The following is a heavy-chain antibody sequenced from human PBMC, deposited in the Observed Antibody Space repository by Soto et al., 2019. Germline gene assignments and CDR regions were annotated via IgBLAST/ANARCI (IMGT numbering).Heavy chain of an antibody. CDR3: ATSNVWSSLLGS. V-gene: IGHV1-2*04. CDR2: INPSGGGT. D-gene: IGHD6-19*01. CDR1: GYTFTGYY. Sequence: SSVKVSCKASGYTFTGYYIHWGRQAPRQGLECMGWINPSGGGTIYAQKFQGLVTMTRDTSINTVYMELSRLISDDTAVYYCATSNVWSSLLGSWGQGTMVTVSA. J-gene: IGHJ4*02.